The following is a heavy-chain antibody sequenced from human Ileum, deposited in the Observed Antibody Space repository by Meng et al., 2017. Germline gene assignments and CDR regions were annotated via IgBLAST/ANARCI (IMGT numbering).Heavy chain of an antibody. CDR3: ARPQYNYGRDPFEH. D-gene: IGHD5-18*01. J-gene: IGHJ4*02. CDR1: GFTFSDYY. V-gene: IGHV3-11*01. Sequence: VQLVVAGGSLVKPGGSLSTSGAASGFTFSDYYMSWVRQASGKELEWVAYISKSDGTMYYADSVKGRFTISRDNARNSLYLQMDSLRAEDTAVYYCARPQYNYGRDPFEHWGQGALVTVSS. CDR2: ISKSDGTM.